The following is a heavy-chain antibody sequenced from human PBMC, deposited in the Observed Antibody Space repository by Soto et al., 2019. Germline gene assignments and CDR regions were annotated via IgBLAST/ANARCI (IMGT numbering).Heavy chain of an antibody. V-gene: IGHV1-18*01. D-gene: IGHD3-10*01. CDR1: GYTFTSYG. Sequence: QVQLVQSGAEVKKPGASVKVSCKASGYTFTSYGISWVRQAPGQGLEWMGWISAYNGNTNYAQKLQGRVTMTTDTSTSTAYMELRSLRSDDTAVYYCARRAGSYYNSPRGNYYYYYRDVWGKGTTVTVSS. J-gene: IGHJ6*03. CDR2: ISAYNGNT. CDR3: ARRAGSYYNSPRGNYYYYYRDV.